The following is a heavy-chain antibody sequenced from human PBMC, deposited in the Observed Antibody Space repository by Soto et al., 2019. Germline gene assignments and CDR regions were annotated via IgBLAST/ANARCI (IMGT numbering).Heavy chain of an antibody. Sequence: GGSLRLSCAASGFTFSTYGMQWVRQAPGKGLEWVAVISYDGYLKYYVDAVKGGFTVARDNSKNTLFLEMNSLRVEDTAVYFCAKDFKVSGSHYGTLNYYYGMDVWAQGTTVTVSS. CDR1: GFTFSTYG. CDR2: ISYDGYLK. J-gene: IGHJ6*02. V-gene: IGHV3-30*18. CDR3: AKDFKVSGSHYGTLNYYYGMDV. D-gene: IGHD3-10*01.